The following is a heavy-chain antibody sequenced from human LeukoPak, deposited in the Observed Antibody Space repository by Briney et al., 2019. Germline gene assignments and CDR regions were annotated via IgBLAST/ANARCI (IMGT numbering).Heavy chain of an antibody. D-gene: IGHD6-19*01. CDR2: ISSDGTTT. CDR1: GFSISGDW. V-gene: IGHV3-74*01. CDR3: ARVGSSGWYVGY. Sequence: PGGSLRLSCAVSGFSISGDWMHWLRQAPGKGLVWVSRISSDGTTTNYADSVKGRFTISRDNAKNTLYLQMNSLRAEDTAVYYCARVGSSGWYVGYWGQGTLVTVSS. J-gene: IGHJ4*02.